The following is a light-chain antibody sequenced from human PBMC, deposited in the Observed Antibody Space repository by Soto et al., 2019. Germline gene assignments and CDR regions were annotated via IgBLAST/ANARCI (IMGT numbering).Light chain of an antibody. J-gene: IGKJ5*01. CDR2: DAS. V-gene: IGKV3-11*01. Sequence: EIVLPQSPATLPFSQGERAPLSSRASQSVSSYLVWYQQKPGQAPRLLIYDASNRATGIPARFSGSGSGTDFTLTISSLDPEDFAVYYCQQRSDWPITFGQGTRLEIK. CDR1: QSVSSY. CDR3: QQRSDWPIT.